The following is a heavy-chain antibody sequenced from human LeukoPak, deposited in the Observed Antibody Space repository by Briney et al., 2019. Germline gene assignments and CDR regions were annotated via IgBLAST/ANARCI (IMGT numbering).Heavy chain of an antibody. CDR2: ITGNGNST. CDR1: GFTFSRYS. Sequence: GGSLRLSCAPSGFTFSRYSMNWVRQAPGKGLEWVSSITGNGNSTYYAKTLKGRFTISRDNAKNSLYLQMSGLTAEDTAIYYCSRAIRATGTDYWGQGTLVTVSS. CDR3: SRAIRATGTDY. J-gene: IGHJ4*02. D-gene: IGHD6-13*01. V-gene: IGHV3-21*01.